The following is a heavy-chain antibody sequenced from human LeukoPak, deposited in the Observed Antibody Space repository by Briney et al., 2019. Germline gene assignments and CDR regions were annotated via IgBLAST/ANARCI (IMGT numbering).Heavy chain of an antibody. J-gene: IGHJ4*02. CDR1: GYSFTSYW. Sequence: GESLKISCKGSGYSFTSYWIGWVRQMPGKGLEWMGIIYPGDSDTRYSPSFQGQVTISADKSISTAYLQWSSLRASDTAMYYCASSSTRDSSGHYWSFDYWGQGTLVTVSS. CDR3: ASSSTRDSSGHYWSFDY. CDR2: IYPGDSDT. V-gene: IGHV5-51*01. D-gene: IGHD3-22*01.